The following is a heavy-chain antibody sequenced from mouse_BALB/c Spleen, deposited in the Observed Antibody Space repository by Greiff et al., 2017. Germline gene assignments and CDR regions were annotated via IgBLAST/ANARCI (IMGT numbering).Heavy chain of an antibody. CDR3: ARSITTAPYYAMDY. CDR1: GDSITSGY. CDR2: ISYSGST. J-gene: IGHJ4*01. Sequence: VHVKQSGPSLVKPSQTLSLTCSVTGDSITSGYWNWIRKFPGNKLEYMGYISYSGSTYYNPSLKSRISITRDTSKNQYYLQLNSVTTEDTATYYCARSITTAPYYAMDYWGQGTSVTVSS. V-gene: IGHV3-8*02. D-gene: IGHD1-2*01.